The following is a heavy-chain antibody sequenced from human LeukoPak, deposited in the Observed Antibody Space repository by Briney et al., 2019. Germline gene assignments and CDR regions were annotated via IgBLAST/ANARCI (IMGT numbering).Heavy chain of an antibody. D-gene: IGHD3-22*01. V-gene: IGHV3-23*01. Sequence: PGGSLRLSCAASGFTFSSYAMSWVRQAPGKGLEWVSTISGSGGSTYYADSVKGRLTISRDNSKNTLYLQMNSLRAEDTAVYYCAKDGGGYDTSGYYYGDYWGQGTLVTVSS. CDR3: AKDGGGYDTSGYYYGDY. J-gene: IGHJ4*02. CDR2: ISGSGGST. CDR1: GFTFSSYA.